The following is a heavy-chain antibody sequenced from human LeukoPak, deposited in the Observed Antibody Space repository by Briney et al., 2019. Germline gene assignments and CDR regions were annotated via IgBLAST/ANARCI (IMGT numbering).Heavy chain of an antibody. D-gene: IGHD5-12*01. V-gene: IGHV4-59*01. CDR3: ARRGGYSGYEGI. CDR1: GVSISSYY. CDR2: IYYSGRT. Sequence: MTSETLSLTCTVSGVSISSYYWSWLRQPPGKGLEWVGYIYYSGRTNYNPSLKSRVTISVDTSNNQFSLNLRSVTAADTAVYYCARRGGYSGYEGIWGQGTMVTVSS. J-gene: IGHJ3*02.